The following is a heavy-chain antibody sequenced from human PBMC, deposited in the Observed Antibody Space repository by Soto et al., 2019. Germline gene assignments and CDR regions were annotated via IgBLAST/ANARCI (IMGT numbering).Heavy chain of an antibody. Sequence: PGGSLRLSCAASGFTFSSYAMHWVRQAPGKGLEWVAVISYDGSNKYYADSVKGRFTISRDNSKNTLYLQMNSLRAEDTAVYYCAREGGYDFWSGPLDYWGQGTLVTVSS. CDR3: AREGGYDFWSGPLDY. V-gene: IGHV3-30-3*01. J-gene: IGHJ4*02. CDR2: ISYDGSNK. CDR1: GFTFSSYA. D-gene: IGHD3-3*01.